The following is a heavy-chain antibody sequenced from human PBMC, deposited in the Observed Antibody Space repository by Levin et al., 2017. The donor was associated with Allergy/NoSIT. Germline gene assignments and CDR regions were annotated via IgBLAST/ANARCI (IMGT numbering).Heavy chain of an antibody. CDR1: GYTFTGYY. D-gene: IGHD5-24*01. J-gene: IGHJ3*02. Sequence: ASVKVSCKASGYTFTGYYIHWVRQAPGQGLEWMGWINPNSGGTNYAQKFQGRVTMTRDTSISTAYMELSRLRSDDTAVYYCARGRARDGYNYDAFDIWGQGTLVTVSS. CDR2: INPNSGGT. CDR3: ARGRARDGYNYDAFDI. V-gene: IGHV1-2*02.